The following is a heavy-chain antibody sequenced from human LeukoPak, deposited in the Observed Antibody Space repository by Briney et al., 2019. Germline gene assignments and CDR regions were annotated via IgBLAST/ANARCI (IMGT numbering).Heavy chain of an antibody. V-gene: IGHV4-30-4*01. D-gene: IGHD2-2*01. Sequence: PSQTLSLTCTVSSGSISSGDYYWSWIRQPPGKGLEWIGYIYYSGSTYYNPSLKSRVTISVDTSKNQFSLKLSSVTAADTPVYYCARVTGYCSSTSCSYTNNWFDPWGQGTLVTVSS. J-gene: IGHJ5*02. CDR3: ARVTGYCSSTSCSYTNNWFDP. CDR2: IYYSGST. CDR1: SGSISSGDYY.